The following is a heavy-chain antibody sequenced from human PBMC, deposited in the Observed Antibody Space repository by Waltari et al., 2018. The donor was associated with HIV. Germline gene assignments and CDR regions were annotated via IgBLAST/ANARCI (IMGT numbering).Heavy chain of an antibody. J-gene: IGHJ4*01. CDR3: ARGGDNGDINF. D-gene: IGHD4-17*01. CDR1: GFIVSNNF. Sequence: EVHLVESGGGLVQPGGSLRLSCAASGFIVSNNFMTWVRQARGKGLEWVSVIYISDNAYYADSVEGRFAISRDNSKNTVFLQMNSLRTEDTAMYYCARGGDNGDINFWGHGTLVTVSS. V-gene: IGHV3-66*02. CDR2: IYISDNA.